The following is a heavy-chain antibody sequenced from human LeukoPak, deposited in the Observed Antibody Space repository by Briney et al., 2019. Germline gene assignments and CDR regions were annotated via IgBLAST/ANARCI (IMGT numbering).Heavy chain of an antibody. V-gene: IGHV4-34*01. CDR2: INHSGST. D-gene: IGHD6-13*01. CDR3: ARGKYSSSWYSSSNDAFDI. Sequence: PSETLSLTCAVYGGSFSGYYWSWIRQPPGKGLEWIGEINHSGSTNYNPSLKSRVTISVDTSKNQYSLKLSSVTAADTAVYYCARGKYSSSWYSSSNDAFDIWGQGTMVTVSS. CDR1: GGSFSGYY. J-gene: IGHJ3*02.